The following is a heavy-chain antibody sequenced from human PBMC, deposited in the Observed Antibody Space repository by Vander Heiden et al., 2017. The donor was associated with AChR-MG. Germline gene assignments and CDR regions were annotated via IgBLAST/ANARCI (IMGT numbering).Heavy chain of an antibody. V-gene: IGHV3-23*01. Sequence: EVQLLESGGGLVQPGGSLRLSCAASGFTFSSYAMSWVRQAPGKGLEWVSGVSASGVSTYYADSVKGRFTISRDNSKNTLYLQMNSLRAEDTAIYYCAKHIYGSGGADIWGQGAMVTVSS. CDR3: AKHIYGSGGADI. D-gene: IGHD3-3*02. CDR1: GFTFSSYA. J-gene: IGHJ3*02. CDR2: VSASGVST.